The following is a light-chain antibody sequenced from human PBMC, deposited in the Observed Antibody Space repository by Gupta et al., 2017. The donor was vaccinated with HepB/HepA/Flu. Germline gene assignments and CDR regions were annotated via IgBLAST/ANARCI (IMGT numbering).Light chain of an antibody. CDR1: QSISNS. V-gene: IGKV1-39*01. Sequence: DIQMTQSPSSLSASVRDRVTITCRASQSISNSLNWYQQKPGQAPILLIYGASTLQSGVPSRFSGSGSETDFTLTISSLQPEDFAIYYCQHSYSTPRTFGQGTKVEI. CDR2: GAS. CDR3: QHSYSTPRT. J-gene: IGKJ1*01.